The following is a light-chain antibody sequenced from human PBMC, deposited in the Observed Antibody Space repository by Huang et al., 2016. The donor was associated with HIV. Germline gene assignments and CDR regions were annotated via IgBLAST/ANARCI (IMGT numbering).Light chain of an antibody. Sequence: EIVLTQSPATLSLSPGDRATLSCRASQSVGVYLAWYQQKPGQAPRLLIFEASNRATGIPDFTLTIDSLQPDDFAIYYCQQRTKWPPVLTFGGGTRVEIK. J-gene: IGKJ4*01. CDR1: QSVGVY. CDR3: QQRTKWPPVLT. V-gene: IGKV3-11*01. CDR2: EAS.